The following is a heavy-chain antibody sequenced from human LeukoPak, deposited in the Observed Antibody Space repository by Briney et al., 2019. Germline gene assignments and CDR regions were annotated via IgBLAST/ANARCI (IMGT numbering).Heavy chain of an antibody. J-gene: IGHJ4*02. Sequence: KPGGSLRLSCAASGFTFSDYYMSWIRQAPGKGLEWVSYISSSGSTIYYADSVKGRFTISRDNSKNTLYLQMGSLRAEDMAVYYCARDSSGWYYFDYWGQGTLVTVSS. CDR2: ISSSGSTI. V-gene: IGHV3-11*04. CDR1: GFTFSDYY. D-gene: IGHD6-19*01. CDR3: ARDSSGWYYFDY.